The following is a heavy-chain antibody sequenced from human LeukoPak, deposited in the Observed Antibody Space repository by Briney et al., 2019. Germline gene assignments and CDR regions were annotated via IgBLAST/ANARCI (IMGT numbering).Heavy chain of an antibody. D-gene: IGHD1-26*01. Sequence: GGSLRLSCAASGFTFSDYYMSWIRQAPGKGLEWVSYISSSGSTIHYADSVKGRFTISRDNAKNSLYLQMNSLRAEDTAMYYCARVIVGAIIGPWFDPWGQGTLVTVSS. CDR2: ISSSGSTI. V-gene: IGHV3-11*01. CDR3: ARVIVGAIIGPWFDP. J-gene: IGHJ5*02. CDR1: GFTFSDYY.